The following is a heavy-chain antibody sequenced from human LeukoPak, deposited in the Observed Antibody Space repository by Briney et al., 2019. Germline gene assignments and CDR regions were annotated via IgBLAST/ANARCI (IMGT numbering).Heavy chain of an antibody. CDR1: GGTFSSYA. CDR2: IIPIFGTA. J-gene: IGHJ6*02. Sequence: GASVKVSCKASGGTFSSYAISWVRQAPGQGLEWMGGIIPIFGTANYAQKFQGRVTITADESTSTAYMELSSLRSEDTAVYYCARDLWFGELLYREPYYYYGMDVWGQGTTVTVSS. CDR3: ARDLWFGELLYREPYYYYGMDV. D-gene: IGHD3-10*01. V-gene: IGHV1-69*13.